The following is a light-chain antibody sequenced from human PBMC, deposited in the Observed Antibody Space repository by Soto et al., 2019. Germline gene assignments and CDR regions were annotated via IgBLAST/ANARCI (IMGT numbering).Light chain of an antibody. Sequence: DIQMTQSPSTLSASEGDRVTITCRASQSIGNWLAWYQQKTGKAPKLLIYKASILQSGVPARFSGSGSGTEFTLTISSLQPDDFATYYCQPYDSYPYTFGQGTKLEIK. V-gene: IGKV1-5*03. J-gene: IGKJ2*01. CDR1: QSIGNW. CDR3: QPYDSYPYT. CDR2: KAS.